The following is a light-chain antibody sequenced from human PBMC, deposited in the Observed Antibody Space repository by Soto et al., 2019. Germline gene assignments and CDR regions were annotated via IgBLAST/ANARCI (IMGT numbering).Light chain of an antibody. Sequence: QSALTQPPSVSGSLGQSVTIPCTGTSSDVGDYNYVSWYQQHPGKVPKLMIYEVSKRPSGVPDRFSGSKSGNTASLTVSGLQAEDEADYYCSSFAGSPVVFGGGTKLTVL. CDR2: EVS. CDR1: SSDVGDYNY. V-gene: IGLV2-8*01. CDR3: SSFAGSPVV. J-gene: IGLJ2*01.